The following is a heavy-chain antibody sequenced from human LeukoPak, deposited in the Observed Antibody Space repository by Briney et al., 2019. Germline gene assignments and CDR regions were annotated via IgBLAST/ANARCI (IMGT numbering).Heavy chain of an antibody. Sequence: GGSLRLSCAASGFTFSTYSMNWVRQAPGKGLEWVSYITSSSSTMFYADSVKGRFTISRDNAENSMYLQMNNLRAEDTAVYYCVKFGIGSWQFDYWGQGTLVTVSS. V-gene: IGHV3-48*01. J-gene: IGHJ4*02. D-gene: IGHD3-3*01. CDR3: VKFGIGSWQFDY. CDR1: GFTFSTYS. CDR2: ITSSSSTM.